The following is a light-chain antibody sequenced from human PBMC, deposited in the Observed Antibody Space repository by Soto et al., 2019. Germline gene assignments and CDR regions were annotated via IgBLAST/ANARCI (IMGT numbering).Light chain of an antibody. V-gene: IGKV4-1*01. CDR1: QSVLYSSNNKNY. J-gene: IGKJ1*01. CDR2: WAS. Sequence: DIVMTQSPDSLAVSLGERATINCKSSQSVLYSSNNKNYLAWYQQKPGQPPKLLIYWASTRKSGVPDRFSGSGSGTDFTLTISSLQAEDVAVYYCQQFYSPVTFGQGTKVEIK. CDR3: QQFYSPVT.